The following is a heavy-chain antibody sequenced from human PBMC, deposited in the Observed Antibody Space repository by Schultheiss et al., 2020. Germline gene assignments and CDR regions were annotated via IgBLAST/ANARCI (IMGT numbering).Heavy chain of an antibody. CDR1: GGTFSSYA. Sequence: SVKVSCKASGGTFSSYAISWVRQAPGQGLEWMGGIIPIFGTANYAQKLQGRVTMTTDTSTSTAYMELRSLRSDDTAVYYCARTTKTGGWYYYGMDVWGQGTTVTVSS. CDR2: IIPIFGTA. J-gene: IGHJ6*02. D-gene: IGHD1-14*01. CDR3: ARTTKTGGWYYYGMDV. V-gene: IGHV1-69*05.